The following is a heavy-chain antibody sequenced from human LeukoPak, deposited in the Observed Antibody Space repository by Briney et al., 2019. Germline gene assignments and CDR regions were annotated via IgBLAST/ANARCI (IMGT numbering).Heavy chain of an antibody. CDR3: ARDPSNTSGWYIWFGF. CDR2: ISTYNGDT. CDR1: RYTFKNYG. J-gene: IGHJ5*01. D-gene: IGHD6-19*01. V-gene: IGHV1-18*04. Sequence: ASVKVSCTASRYTFKNYGISWVRQAPGQGLECMGCISTYNGDTKHAQKVQGRLTLTADASTSTAYMELRGLRSHDTAVYYCARDPSNTSGWYIWFGFWGQGTLVTVSS.